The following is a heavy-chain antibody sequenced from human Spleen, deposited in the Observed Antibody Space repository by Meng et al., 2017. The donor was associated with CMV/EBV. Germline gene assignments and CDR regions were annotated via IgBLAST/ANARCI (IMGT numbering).Heavy chain of an antibody. J-gene: IGHJ5*02. CDR3: ARETAVTTFFET. CDR2: TSYDGSTN. CDR1: GFTFTRSA. D-gene: IGHD4-17*01. V-gene: IGHV3-30-3*01. Sequence: CAESGFTFTRSALHWVRQAPGKGLEWVALTSYDGSTNYYVDSVKGRFTVSRDNSNNTLYLQMNSLRVEDTAVYYCARETAVTTFFETWGQGTLVTVSS.